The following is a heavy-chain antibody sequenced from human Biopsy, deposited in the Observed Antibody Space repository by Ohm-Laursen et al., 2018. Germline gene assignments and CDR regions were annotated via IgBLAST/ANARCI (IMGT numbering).Heavy chain of an antibody. V-gene: IGHV4-59*07. J-gene: IGHJ3*01. Sequence: SDTLSLTCTVSGDSISSYYWSWIRQPPGKGLQWIGYVYYTGSTDYNPSLQSRVTMSVDTSKKQLSLRLRSVTAADTAMHYCASVVLGPTNDAFDLWGQGTMVVVSS. CDR2: VYYTGST. D-gene: IGHD3-22*01. CDR1: GDSISSYY. CDR3: ASVVLGPTNDAFDL.